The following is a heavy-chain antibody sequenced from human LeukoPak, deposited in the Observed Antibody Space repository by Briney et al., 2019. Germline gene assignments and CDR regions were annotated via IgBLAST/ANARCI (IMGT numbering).Heavy chain of an antibody. D-gene: IGHD6-19*01. CDR3: ASQGGAVAGTGY. V-gene: IGHV4-39*07. Sequence: PSETLSLTCTVSGGSISSSSYYWGWIRQPPGKGLEWIGSIYYSGSTYYNPSLKSRVTISVDTSKNQFSLKLSSVTAADTAVYYCASQGGAVAGTGYWGQGTLVTVSS. CDR2: IYYSGST. J-gene: IGHJ4*02. CDR1: GGSISSSSYY.